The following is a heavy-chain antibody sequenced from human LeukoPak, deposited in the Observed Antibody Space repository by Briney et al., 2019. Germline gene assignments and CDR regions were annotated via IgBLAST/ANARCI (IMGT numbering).Heavy chain of an antibody. V-gene: IGHV5-51*01. D-gene: IGHD3-10*01. CDR1: GYSFADSW. CDR3: ARQYGRPFDY. J-gene: IGHJ4*02. CDR2: IYPGDSDT. Sequence: PGESLKISCKGSGYSFADSWIGWVRQMPGKGLEWRGIIYPGDSDTRYSPSFQGQVSISVDKSISTAYLQWSTLKASDTAMYYCARQYGRPFDYWGQGTLVTVSS.